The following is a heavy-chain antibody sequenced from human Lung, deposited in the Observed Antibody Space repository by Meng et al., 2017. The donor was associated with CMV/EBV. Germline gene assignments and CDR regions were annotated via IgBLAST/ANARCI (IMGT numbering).Heavy chain of an antibody. CDR1: GYTFTGYY. CDR3: ARVDCSSTSCYLLDGWFDP. CDR2: INPNSGGT. D-gene: IGHD2-2*01. Sequence: ASVKVSCKASGYTFTGYYVHWVRQAPGQGLEWMGWINPNSGGTNYAQKFQGRVTMTRDTSISTAYMKLSRLRSDDTAVYYCARVDCSSTSCYLLDGWFDPWGQGTLVTVSS. V-gene: IGHV1-2*02. J-gene: IGHJ5*02.